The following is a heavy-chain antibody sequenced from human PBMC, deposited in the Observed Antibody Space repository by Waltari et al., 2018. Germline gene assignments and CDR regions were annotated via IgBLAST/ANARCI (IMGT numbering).Heavy chain of an antibody. D-gene: IGHD4-17*01. J-gene: IGHJ6*02. CDR3: AKHDTVTTNYYYYVMDV. CDR1: GFTFSSYG. Sequence: QVQLVESGGGVVQPGGSLRLSCAASGFTFSSYGMHWVRQAPGKGLEWVAFIRYDGSNKYSADSVKGRFTISRDNSKNTLYLQMNSLRAEDTAVYYCAKHDTVTTNYYYYVMDVWGQGTTVTVSS. CDR2: IRYDGSNK. V-gene: IGHV3-30*02.